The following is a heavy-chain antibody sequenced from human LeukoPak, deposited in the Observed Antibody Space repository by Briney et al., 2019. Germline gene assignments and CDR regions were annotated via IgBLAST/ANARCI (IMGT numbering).Heavy chain of an antibody. CDR3: AKALYDSSGYDSPPPPY. CDR2: MSYDGSNK. Sequence: GGSLRLFCAASGFTFSSYGMHWVGQAPGKGLEWVAVMSYDGSNKYYADSVKGRFTISRDNSKNTQYLQMNSLRAEDTAVYYCAKALYDSSGYDSPPPPYWGQGTLVTVSS. V-gene: IGHV3-30*18. CDR1: GFTFSSYG. D-gene: IGHD3-22*01. J-gene: IGHJ4*02.